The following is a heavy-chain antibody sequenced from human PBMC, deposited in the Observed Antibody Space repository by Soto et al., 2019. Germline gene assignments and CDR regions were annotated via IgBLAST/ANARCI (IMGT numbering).Heavy chain of an antibody. Sequence: SETLSLTCTVSGGSISSGGHYWSWIRQHQGKGLEWIGYIYYSGSTYYNPSLKSRVTISVDKSKNQFSLKLSSVTAADTAVYYCARSRQSIAARLAYFDYWGQGTLVTVSS. CDR2: IYYSGST. V-gene: IGHV4-31*03. CDR1: GGSISSGGHY. J-gene: IGHJ4*02. D-gene: IGHD6-6*01. CDR3: ARSRQSIAARLAYFDY.